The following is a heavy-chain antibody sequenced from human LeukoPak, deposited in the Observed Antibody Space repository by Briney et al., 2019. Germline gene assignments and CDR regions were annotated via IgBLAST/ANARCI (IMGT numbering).Heavy chain of an antibody. CDR1: GGSINSYCYY. Sequence: PSETLSLTCTVSGGSINSYCYYWIWLPPPAGLELDWIGRISTRGITKYNPSLKSRVPIPVDTSKNQFSLNLSSVTAADTAVYYCARGPDYTNYVDSWGQGTLVTVSS. CDR2: ISTRGIT. V-gene: IGHV4-61*02. D-gene: IGHD4-11*01. J-gene: IGHJ4*02. CDR3: ARGPDYTNYVDS.